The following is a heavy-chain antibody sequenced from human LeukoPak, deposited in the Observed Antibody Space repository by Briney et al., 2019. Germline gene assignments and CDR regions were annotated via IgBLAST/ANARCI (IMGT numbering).Heavy chain of an antibody. D-gene: IGHD3-9*01. V-gene: IGHV1-69*05. J-gene: IGHJ3*02. Sequence: SVKVSCKASGGTFSSYAISWVRQAPGQGLEWMGRIIPIFGTANYAQKFQGRVTITTDESTSTAYMELSSLRSENTAVYYCARTAYYDILTGPWGAFDIWGQGTMVTVSS. CDR3: ARTAYYDILTGPWGAFDI. CDR2: IIPIFGTA. CDR1: GGTFSSYA.